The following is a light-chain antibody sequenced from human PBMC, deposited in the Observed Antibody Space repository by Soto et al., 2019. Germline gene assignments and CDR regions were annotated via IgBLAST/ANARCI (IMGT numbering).Light chain of an antibody. J-gene: IGKJ1*01. Sequence: DIQMTQSPSTLSASVGYRVTITCRSSQSISSWLAWYQQKPGKAPKLLIYDASSLESGVPSRFSGSGSGTEFTLTLSSLQPDDFATYYCQHSWTFGQGTKVDI. V-gene: IGKV1-5*01. CDR3: QHSWT. CDR1: QSISSW. CDR2: DAS.